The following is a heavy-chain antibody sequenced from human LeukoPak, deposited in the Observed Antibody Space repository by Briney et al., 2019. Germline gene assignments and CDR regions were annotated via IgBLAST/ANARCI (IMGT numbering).Heavy chain of an antibody. CDR1: GYTLTELS. D-gene: IGHD5-18*01. CDR3: ARDLGYSYGYGDY. Sequence: GASVKVSCKVSGYTLTELSMHWVRQAPGKGLEWMGGFDPEDGETIYAQKLQGRVTMTTDTSTSTAYMELRSLRSDDTAVYYCARDLGYSYGYGDYWGQGTLVTASS. J-gene: IGHJ4*02. V-gene: IGHV1-24*01. CDR2: FDPEDGET.